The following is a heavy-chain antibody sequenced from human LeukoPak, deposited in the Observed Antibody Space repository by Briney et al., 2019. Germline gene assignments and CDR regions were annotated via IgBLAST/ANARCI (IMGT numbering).Heavy chain of an antibody. Sequence: PGGSLRLSCAASGFPFSSYSMTWVRQAPGKGLEWVSGISWNSGSIGYADSVKGRFTISRDNAKNSLYLQMNSLRAEDTALYYCAKASYLPYFDYWGQGTLVTVSS. CDR2: ISWNSGSI. CDR3: AKASYLPYFDY. J-gene: IGHJ4*02. V-gene: IGHV3-9*01. CDR1: GFPFSSYS.